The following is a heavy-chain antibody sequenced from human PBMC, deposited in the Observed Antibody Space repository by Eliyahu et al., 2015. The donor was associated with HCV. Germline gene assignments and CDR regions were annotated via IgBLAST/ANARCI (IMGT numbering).Heavy chain of an antibody. CDR3: ARDGLGVMNADFDL. D-gene: IGHD2-2*01. CDR1: GFTFXTFD. V-gene: IGHV3-33*01. J-gene: IGHJ4*02. CDR2: IWYDGSNK. Sequence: QVQLVESGGGVVQPERSLRLSCAASGFTFXTFDMHWVRQAPGXGLEWLAIIWYDGSNKHYADSVKGRFFISRDDSNKTLYLQMXNLSAEDTAVYYCARDGLGVMNADFDLWGQGTLVTVSS.